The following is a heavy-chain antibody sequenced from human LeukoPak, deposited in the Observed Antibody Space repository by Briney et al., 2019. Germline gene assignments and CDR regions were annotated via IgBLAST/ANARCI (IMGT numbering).Heavy chain of an antibody. J-gene: IGHJ6*02. CDR3: ARDLSDSSRDYYYYYGMVV. CDR1: GDTFTSYG. CDR2: MNPNSGGT. Sequence: ASVKVSCKASGDTFTSYGISWVRQAPGQGLEWMGWMNPNSGGTNYAQKFQGWVTMTRDTSISTAYMELSRLRSDDTAVYYCARDLSDSSRDYYYYYGMVVWGQGTTVTVSS. D-gene: IGHD6-13*01. V-gene: IGHV1-2*04.